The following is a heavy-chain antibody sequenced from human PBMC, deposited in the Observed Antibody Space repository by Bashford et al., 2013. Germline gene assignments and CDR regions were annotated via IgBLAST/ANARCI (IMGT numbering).Heavy chain of an antibody. CDR1: GYSFATHW. J-gene: IGHJ5*02. V-gene: IGHV5-51*01. D-gene: IGHD3-10*01. CDR3: ARHGEIWSGELLFGVSFFYDT. CDR2: IYPGDSSS. Sequence: GESLKISCKGSGYSFATHWIGWVRQMPGKGLEWMGIIYPGDSSSRYNPSFQGQVTISADRSINTAYLQWSSLTASDSAMYFCARHGEIWSGELLFGVSFFYDTWGQGTQVTVSS.